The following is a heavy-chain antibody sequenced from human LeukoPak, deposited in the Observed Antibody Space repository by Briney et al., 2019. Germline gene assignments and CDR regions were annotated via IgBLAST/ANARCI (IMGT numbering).Heavy chain of an antibody. D-gene: IGHD2-2*01. V-gene: IGHV3-30-3*01. J-gene: IGHJ6*02. CDR1: GFTFSSYA. CDR3: AKGLSTNYYYGMDV. Sequence: GGSLRLSCAASGFTFSSYAMHWVRQAPGKGLEWVAVISYDGSNKYYADSVKGRFTISRDNSKNTLYLQMNSLRAEDTAVYYCAKGLSTNYYYGMDVWGQGTTVTVSS. CDR2: ISYDGSNK.